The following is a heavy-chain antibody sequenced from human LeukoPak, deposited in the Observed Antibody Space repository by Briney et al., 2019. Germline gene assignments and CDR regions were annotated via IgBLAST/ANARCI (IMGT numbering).Heavy chain of an antibody. D-gene: IGHD2-2*02. CDR2: SIPIFGTA. Sequence: GASVKVSCKASGYTFTNYHMHWVRQAPGQGLEWMGGSIPIFGTANYAQKFQGRVTITTDESTSTAYMELSSLRSEDTAVYYCASGYCSSTSCYNTFDYWGQGTLVTVSS. J-gene: IGHJ4*02. CDR1: GYTFTNYH. CDR3: ASGYCSSTSCYNTFDY. V-gene: IGHV1-69*05.